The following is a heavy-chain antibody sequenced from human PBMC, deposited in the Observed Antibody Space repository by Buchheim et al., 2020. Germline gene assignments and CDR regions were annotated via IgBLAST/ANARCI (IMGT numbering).Heavy chain of an antibody. Sequence: QVQLQQWGAGLLKPSETLSLTCAVYGGSFSGYYWSWIRQPPGKGLEWIGEINHSGSTNYNPSLKSRVTISVDTSKNQLSLKLSSVTAADTAVYYCARGPPHYDILTGYYTGVLYWGQGTL. D-gene: IGHD3-9*01. CDR1: GGSFSGYY. J-gene: IGHJ4*02. CDR2: INHSGST. V-gene: IGHV4-34*01. CDR3: ARGPPHYDILTGYYTGVLY.